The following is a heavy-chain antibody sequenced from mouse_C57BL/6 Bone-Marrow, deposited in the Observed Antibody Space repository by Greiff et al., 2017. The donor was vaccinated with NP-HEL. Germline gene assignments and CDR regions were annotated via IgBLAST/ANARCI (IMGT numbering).Heavy chain of an antibody. CDR3: ARRANYYGLDY. Sequence: QVQLQQSGAELVKPGASVKISCKASGYAFSSYWMNWVKQRPGKGLEWIGQIYPGDGDTNYNGKFKGKATLTANKSSSTAYRQLSSLTSEDSAVFFWARRANYYGLDYWGQGTTLTVSS. CDR1: GYAFSSYW. V-gene: IGHV1-80*01. CDR2: IYPGDGDT. D-gene: IGHD1-1*01. J-gene: IGHJ2*01.